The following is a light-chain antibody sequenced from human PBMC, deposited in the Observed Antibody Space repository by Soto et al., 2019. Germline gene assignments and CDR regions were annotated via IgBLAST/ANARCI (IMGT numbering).Light chain of an antibody. CDR3: HSYTSSTTLV. Sequence: QSVLTQPASVSGSPGQSITLSCTGTSSDVGGYNYVSWYQHHPGKAPKILIYEVSNRPSGVSNRFSGSKSGNTASLTISGLHAEDEADYYCHSYTSSTTLVFGGGTKLTLL. V-gene: IGLV2-14*01. J-gene: IGLJ2*01. CDR1: SSDVGGYNY. CDR2: EVS.